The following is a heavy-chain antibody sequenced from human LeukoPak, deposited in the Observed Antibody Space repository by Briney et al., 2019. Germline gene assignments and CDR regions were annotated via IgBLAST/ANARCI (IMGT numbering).Heavy chain of an antibody. CDR3: ARDKSRARYSYGMDV. CDR1: GFPFSDYV. V-gene: IGHV3-11*01. Sequence: GGSLRLSCAASGFPFSDYVMTWVRQAPGRGLEWISYISLSSSTIYYADSVKGRFTISRDNAKNSLYLQMNSLRAEDTAVYYCARDKSRARYSYGMDVWGQGTTVTVSS. J-gene: IGHJ6*02. CDR2: ISLSSSTI. D-gene: IGHD3-9*01.